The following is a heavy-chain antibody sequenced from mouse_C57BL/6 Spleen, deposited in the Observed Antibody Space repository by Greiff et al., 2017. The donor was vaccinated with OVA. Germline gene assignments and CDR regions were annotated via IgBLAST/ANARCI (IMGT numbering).Heavy chain of an antibody. Sequence: VQLQQSGPGLVQPSQSLSITCTVSGFSLTSYGVHWVRQSPGKGLEWLGVIWSGGSTDYTAAFISRLSISKDNSKSQVFFKRNSLQTDDTAIYCCASSKSAMDYWGQGTSVTVSS. CDR3: ASSKSAMDY. CDR2: IWSGGST. CDR1: GFSLTSYG. D-gene: IGHD2-5*01. V-gene: IGHV2-2*01. J-gene: IGHJ4*01.